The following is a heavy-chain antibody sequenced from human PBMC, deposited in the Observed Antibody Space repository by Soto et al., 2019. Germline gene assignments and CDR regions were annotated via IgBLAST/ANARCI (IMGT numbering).Heavy chain of an antibody. D-gene: IGHD3-3*01. V-gene: IGHV2-5*01. J-gene: IGHJ5*02. Sequence: QITLKESGPTLVKPTQTLTLTCTFSGFSLSTSGVGVGWIRQPPGKALEWLALIYWNDDKRYSPSLKSRLTITKDTSKNQVVRTMTNMDPVDTATYYCAHRQPYYDFWSGYYTSVDWFDPWGQGTLVTVSS. CDR1: GFSLSTSGVG. CDR2: IYWNDDK. CDR3: AHRQPYYDFWSGYYTSVDWFDP.